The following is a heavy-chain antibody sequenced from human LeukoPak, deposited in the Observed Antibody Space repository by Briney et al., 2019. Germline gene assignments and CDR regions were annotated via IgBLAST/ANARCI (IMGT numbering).Heavy chain of an antibody. CDR3: AKDSGYYYDSSGNDY. V-gene: IGHV3-30*18. J-gene: IGHJ4*02. Sequence: PVGSLRLSCAASGVTFSSYGMHWVRQAPGKGLEWVALISSDGNDKLYGDSVKGRFTISRDDSKSTLYLQMNSLRAEDTAVYYCAKDSGYYYDSSGNDYWGQGTLVTVSS. CDR1: GVTFSSYG. D-gene: IGHD3-22*01. CDR2: ISSDGNDK.